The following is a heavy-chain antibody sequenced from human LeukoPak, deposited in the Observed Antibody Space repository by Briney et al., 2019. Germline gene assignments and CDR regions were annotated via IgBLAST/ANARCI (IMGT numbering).Heavy chain of an antibody. J-gene: IGHJ5*02. CDR1: GYTFTSYG. Sequence: ASVKVSCKASGYTFTSYGISWVRQAPGQGLEWMGWISAYNGNTNYAQKLQGRITMATDTSTSTAYMELRSLRSDDTAVYYCARVFPYGGSSPGGRGPLVTVSS. V-gene: IGHV1-18*01. D-gene: IGHD1-26*01. CDR3: ARVFPYGGSSP. CDR2: ISAYNGNT.